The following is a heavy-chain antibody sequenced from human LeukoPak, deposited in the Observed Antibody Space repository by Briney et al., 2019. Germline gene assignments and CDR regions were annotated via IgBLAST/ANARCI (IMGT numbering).Heavy chain of an antibody. CDR3: ARLSGGGGNLLDS. D-gene: IGHD4-23*01. J-gene: IGHJ4*02. CDR2: INNRGGT. V-gene: IGHV4-59*08. CDR1: GVSVSSFF. Sequence: SETLSLTCTVSGVSVSSFFWSWIRQPPGKGLEFIGYINNRGGTKINPSLAIRVTISLGTPQNQFHLRLQSVTAADTAVYYCARLSGGGGNLLDSWGQGALLTVSS.